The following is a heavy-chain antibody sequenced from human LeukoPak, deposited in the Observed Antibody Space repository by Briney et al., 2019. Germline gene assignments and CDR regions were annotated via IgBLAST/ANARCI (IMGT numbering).Heavy chain of an antibody. J-gene: IGHJ1*01. D-gene: IGHD2-15*01. CDR1: GFTFSSYG. Sequence: PGRSLRPSCAASGFTFSSYGMHWVRQAPGKGLEWVAVISSNGNNKYYGDSVKGRFTISRDNSKNTLFLQMDSLRAEDTAVYYCTKGCLGGGNCFYFQHWGQGTLVSVSS. CDR3: TKGCLGGGNCFYFQH. V-gene: IGHV3-30*18. CDR2: ISSNGNNK.